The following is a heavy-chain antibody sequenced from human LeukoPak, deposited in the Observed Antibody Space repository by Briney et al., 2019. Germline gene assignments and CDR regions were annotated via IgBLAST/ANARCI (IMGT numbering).Heavy chain of an antibody. V-gene: IGHV4-30-4*08. Sequence: SETLSLTCTVSGGSISSGGYYWSWIRQHPGKGLEWIGYIYYSGSTYYNPSLKSRVTISVDTSKNQFSLKLSSVTAADTAVYYCAREGYDFWSGYSRYYFDYWGQGTLVTVSS. J-gene: IGHJ4*02. D-gene: IGHD3-3*01. CDR3: AREGYDFWSGYSRYYFDY. CDR2: IYYSGST. CDR1: GGSISSGGYY.